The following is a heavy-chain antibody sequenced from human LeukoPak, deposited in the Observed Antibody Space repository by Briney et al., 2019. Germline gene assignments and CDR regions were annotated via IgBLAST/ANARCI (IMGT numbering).Heavy chain of an antibody. D-gene: IGHD3-10*01. CDR1: GFTFSSYA. CDR2: ISGSGGST. CDR3: AKCHTSWFGEIAH. Sequence: GGSLRLSCAASGFTFSSYAMSWVRQAPGKGLEWVSAISGSGGSTYYADSVKGRFTVSRDNSKNTLYLQMNSLRAEDTAVYYCAKCHTSWFGEIAHWGQGTLVTVSS. V-gene: IGHV3-23*01. J-gene: IGHJ5*02.